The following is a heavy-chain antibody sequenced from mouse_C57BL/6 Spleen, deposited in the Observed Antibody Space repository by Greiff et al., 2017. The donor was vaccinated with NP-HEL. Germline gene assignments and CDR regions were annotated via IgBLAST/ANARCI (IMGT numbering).Heavy chain of an antibody. V-gene: IGHV5-16*01. CDR3: ARDGRLRPGEYYYAMDY. J-gene: IGHJ4*01. CDR2: INYDGSST. D-gene: IGHD2-4*01. CDR1: GFTFSDYY. Sequence: EVKLMESEGGLVQPGSSMKLSCTASGFTFSDYYMAWVRQVPEKGLEWVANINYDGSSTYYLDSLKSRFIISRDNAKNILYLQMSSLKSEDTATYYCARDGRLRPGEYYYAMDYWGQGTSVTVSS.